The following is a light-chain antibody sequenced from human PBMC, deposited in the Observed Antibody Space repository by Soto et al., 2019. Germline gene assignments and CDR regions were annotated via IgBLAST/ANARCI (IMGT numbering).Light chain of an antibody. CDR3: SSYSRSINYV. J-gene: IGLJ1*01. CDR2: EVN. Sequence: QAALTQPPSASGSPVQSVTISCTGTNNDIGGYTYVSWYQQLPGKAPKLMIYEVNKRPSGIPDRFSGSKSGNKASLTVSGLQPEDEAEYFCSSYSRSINYVFGTRTQVTV. V-gene: IGLV2-8*01. CDR1: NNDIGGYTY.